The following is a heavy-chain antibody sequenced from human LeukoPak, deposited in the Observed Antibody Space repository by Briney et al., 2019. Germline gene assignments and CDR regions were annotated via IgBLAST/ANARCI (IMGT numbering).Heavy chain of an antibody. CDR1: GFTFNIYS. V-gene: IGHV4-59*01. CDR3: ARAGPRRDGYNFDC. D-gene: IGHD5-24*01. J-gene: IGHJ4*02. Sequence: PGGSLRLSCAASGFTFNIYSMNWVRQAPGKGLEWIGLVYDGGSAYYNPSLKSRVTISLDTSKNQVSLNLNSVTSPDTAVYYCARAGPRRDGYNFDCWGQGTLVTVSS. CDR2: VYDGGSA.